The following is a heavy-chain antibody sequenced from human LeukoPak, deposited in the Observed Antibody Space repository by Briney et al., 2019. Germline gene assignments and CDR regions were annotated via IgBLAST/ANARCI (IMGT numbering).Heavy chain of an antibody. V-gene: IGHV4-34*01. Sequence: SETLSLTCAVYGGSFSGYYWSWIRQPPGKGLEWIGSIYYSGSTYYNPSLKSRVTISVDTSKNQFSLKLSSVTAADTAVYYCARLKASLYYYDSSGYLNWFDPWGQGTLVTVSS. CDR3: ARLKASLYYYDSSGYLNWFDP. D-gene: IGHD3-22*01. J-gene: IGHJ5*02. CDR1: GGSFSGYY. CDR2: IYYSGST.